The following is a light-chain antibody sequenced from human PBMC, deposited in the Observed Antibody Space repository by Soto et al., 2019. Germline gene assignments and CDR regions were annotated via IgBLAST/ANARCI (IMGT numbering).Light chain of an antibody. J-gene: IGKJ4*01. V-gene: IGKV3-20*01. Sequence: EIVLTQSPGTLSLSPGERATLSCRASQSVSSSYLAWYQQKPGQAPRLLIYGASSRATGIPDRFSGSGSGTDFTLTISRLEPEDFPVYYCQQYGSSLTVGGGTKVDIK. CDR1: QSVSSSY. CDR3: QQYGSSLT. CDR2: GAS.